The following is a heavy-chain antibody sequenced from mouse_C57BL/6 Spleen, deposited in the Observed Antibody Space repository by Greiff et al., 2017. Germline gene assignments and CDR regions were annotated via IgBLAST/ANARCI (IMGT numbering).Heavy chain of an antibody. Sequence: VQLQQSGAELVKPGASVKISCKASGYAFSSYWLNWVKHRPGKGLEWIGQIYPGDGDTNYNGKFKGKATLTADKSSSTAYMQLSSLTSEDSAVYFGARETIYDYDPCFGYWGQGTTLTVSS. V-gene: IGHV1-80*01. J-gene: IGHJ2*01. CDR2: IYPGDGDT. CDR3: ARETIYDYDPCFGY. CDR1: GYAFSSYW. D-gene: IGHD2-4*01.